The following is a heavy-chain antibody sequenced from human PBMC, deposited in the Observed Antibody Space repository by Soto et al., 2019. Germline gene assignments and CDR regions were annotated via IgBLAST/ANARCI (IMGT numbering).Heavy chain of an antibody. CDR1: GYTFGKYG. Sequence: QVQLVQSGTEVKKPGSSVKVSCKSSGYTFGKYGIIWGRQAPGQGLEWVGWISVYHGNTVHAQKFRGRVNMTTDTSTSTAYMELGSLKSDDTAIYYRAKDCSGASCGFYIWGQGSLVTVSS. D-gene: IGHD2-15*01. CDR3: AKDCSGASCGFYI. J-gene: IGHJ4*02. CDR2: ISVYHGNT. V-gene: IGHV1-18*01.